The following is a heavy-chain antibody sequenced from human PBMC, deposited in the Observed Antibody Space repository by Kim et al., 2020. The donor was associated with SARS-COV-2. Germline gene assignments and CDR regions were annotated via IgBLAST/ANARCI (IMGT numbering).Heavy chain of an antibody. Sequence: GGSLRLSCAASGFNFSSSALSWVCHAPGAGLEWVSGISPRGANKDYADSVKGRFTISRDNSRNMLFLQMNSLRAEDTAMYYCAKDRQYLWFGEVWGQGT. CDR2: ISPRGANK. CDR1: GFNFSSSA. J-gene: IGHJ4*02. CDR3: AKDRQYLWFGEV. D-gene: IGHD3-10*01. V-gene: IGHV3-23*01.